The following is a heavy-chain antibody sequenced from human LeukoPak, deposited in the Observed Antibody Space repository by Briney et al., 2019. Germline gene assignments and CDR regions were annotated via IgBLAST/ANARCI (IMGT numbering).Heavy chain of an antibody. CDR2: ISSSSSYI. CDR3: ARVLDEDTANDAFDI. Sequence: PGGSLRLSCAASGFTFSSYSMNWVRQAPGKGLEWVSSISSSSSYIYYADSVKGRFTISRDNAKNSLCLQMNSLRAEDTAVYYCARVLDEDTANDAFDIWGQGTMVTVSS. D-gene: IGHD5-18*01. V-gene: IGHV3-21*01. CDR1: GFTFSSYS. J-gene: IGHJ3*02.